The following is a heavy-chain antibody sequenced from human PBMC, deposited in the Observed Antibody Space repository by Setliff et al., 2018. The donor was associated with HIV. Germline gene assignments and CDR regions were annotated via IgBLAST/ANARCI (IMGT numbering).Heavy chain of an antibody. D-gene: IGHD3-9*01. V-gene: IGHV3-15*01. CDR1: GFSFSHAW. J-gene: IGHJ4*02. CDR3: AKDKYYDILTGYFTD. CDR2: IRSKANGGTT. Sequence: GGSLRLSCAASGFSFSHAWMSWVRQAPGKGLEWVGHIRSKANGGTTEYAAPVKGRFTISRDDSRDTVYLDMNSLRTDDTAIYYCAKDKYYDILTGYFTDWGQGTLVTVSS.